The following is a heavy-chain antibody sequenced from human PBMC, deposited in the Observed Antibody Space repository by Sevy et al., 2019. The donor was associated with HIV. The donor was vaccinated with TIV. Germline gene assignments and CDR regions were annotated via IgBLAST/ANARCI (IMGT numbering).Heavy chain of an antibody. Sequence: GGSLRLSCAASGFTVSSNYMSWVRQAPGKGLEWVSVIYSGGSTYYADSVKGRFTISRDNSKNTLYRQMNSLRAEDTAVYYCASHCSGWYYFDYWGHGTLVTVSS. D-gene: IGHD6-19*01. CDR3: ASHCSGWYYFDY. CDR1: GFTVSSNY. V-gene: IGHV3-53*01. J-gene: IGHJ4*01. CDR2: IYSGGST.